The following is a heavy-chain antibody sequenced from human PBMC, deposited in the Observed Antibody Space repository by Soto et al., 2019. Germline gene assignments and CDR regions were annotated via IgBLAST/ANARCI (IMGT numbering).Heavy chain of an antibody. CDR3: ARHVVESLSFGERVHHFAY. D-gene: IGHD3-10*01. CDR1: GGSVSNYY. CDR2: FYYTGIT. Sequence: PSETLSLTCTVSGGSVSNYYWSWIRQPPGKGLEWIGYFYYTGITNYNPSLKSRISMSVDTSKNQFSLKLSSVTAADTAVYYCARHVVESLSFGERVHHFAYWGHGTLFTVSS. J-gene: IGHJ4*01. V-gene: IGHV4-59*08.